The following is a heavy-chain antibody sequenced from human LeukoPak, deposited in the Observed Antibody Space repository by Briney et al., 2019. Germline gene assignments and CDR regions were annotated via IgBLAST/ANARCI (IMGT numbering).Heavy chain of an antibody. CDR1: GGTFSNYA. CDR3: ARDPAYSGSYSYFDY. CDR2: IIPIFGTA. D-gene: IGHD1-26*01. V-gene: IGHV1-69*13. J-gene: IGHJ4*02. Sequence: ASVKVSCKASGGTFSNYAITWVRQAPGQGLEWMGGIIPIFGTANYAQKFQGRVTITADESTSTAYMELSSLRSEDTAVYYCARDPAYSGSYSYFDYWGQGTLITVSS.